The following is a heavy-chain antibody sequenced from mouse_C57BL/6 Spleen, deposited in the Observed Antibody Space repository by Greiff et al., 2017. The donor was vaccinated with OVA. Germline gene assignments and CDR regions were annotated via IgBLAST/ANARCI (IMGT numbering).Heavy chain of an antibody. V-gene: IGHV5-9-1*02. J-gene: IGHJ2*01. CDR1: GFTFSSYA. Sequence: EVKLQESGEGLVKPGGSLKLSCAASGFTFSSYAMSWVRQTPEKRLEWVAYISSGGDYIYYADTVKGRFTISRDNARNTLYLQMSSLKSEDTAMYYCTREPYYFDYWGQGTTLTVSS. CDR3: TREPYYFDY. CDR2: ISSGGDYI.